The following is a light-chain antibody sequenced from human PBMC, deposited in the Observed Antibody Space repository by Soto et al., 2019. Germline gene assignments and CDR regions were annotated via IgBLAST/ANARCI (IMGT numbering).Light chain of an antibody. Sequence: EMVMTQSPVTLSVSPGEGATLSCRASQSVSSYLAWYQQKPGQAPRLLIYGASTRATGIPARFSGSGSGTEFTLTISSLQSEDFAVYYCQQYNNWPWTFGQGTKVDIK. V-gene: IGKV3-15*01. CDR1: QSVSSY. CDR3: QQYNNWPWT. CDR2: GAS. J-gene: IGKJ1*01.